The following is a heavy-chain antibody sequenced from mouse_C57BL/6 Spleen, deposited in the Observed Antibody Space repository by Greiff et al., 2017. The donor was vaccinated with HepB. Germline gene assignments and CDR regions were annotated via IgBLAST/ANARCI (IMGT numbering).Heavy chain of an antibody. CDR1: GYTFTSYG. D-gene: IGHD1-1*01. CDR2: IYPGSGNT. Sequence: QVQLQQSGAELARPGASVKLSCKASGYTFTSYGISWVKQRTGQGLEWIGEIYPGSGNTYYNEKFKGKATLTADKSSSTAYMELRSLTSEDSAVYFCAHYYYGNSYVFDYWGQGTTLTVSS. CDR3: AHYYYGNSYVFDY. J-gene: IGHJ2*01. V-gene: IGHV1-81*01.